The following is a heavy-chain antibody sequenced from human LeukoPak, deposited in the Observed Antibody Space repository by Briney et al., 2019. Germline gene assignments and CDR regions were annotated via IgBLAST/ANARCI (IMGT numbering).Heavy chain of an antibody. CDR3: ARQKDSGTYPFDY. Sequence: PSETLSLTCTVSGGSISSYYWSWIRQPPGKGLEWIGYIYYTGSTKYNASLKSRVTISVDTSKNQFSLKLSSVTAADTAVYYCARQKDSGTYPFDYWGQGTLVTVSS. V-gene: IGHV4-59*08. CDR1: GGSISSYY. CDR2: IYYTGST. J-gene: IGHJ4*02. D-gene: IGHD1-26*01.